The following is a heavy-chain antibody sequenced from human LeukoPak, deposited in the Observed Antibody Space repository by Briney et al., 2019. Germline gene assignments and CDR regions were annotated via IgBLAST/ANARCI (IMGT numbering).Heavy chain of an antibody. J-gene: IGHJ4*02. Sequence: PGGSLRLSCAASEFIFSSYNMNWVRQAPGKGLEWVSSISRSSTYISYADSVKGRFTISRDNAKNSLYLQMNSLRAEDTAVYYCARLETTPYYFDYWGQGTLVTVSS. D-gene: IGHD1-1*01. CDR3: ARLETTPYYFDY. V-gene: IGHV3-21*01. CDR2: ISRSSTYI. CDR1: EFIFSSYN.